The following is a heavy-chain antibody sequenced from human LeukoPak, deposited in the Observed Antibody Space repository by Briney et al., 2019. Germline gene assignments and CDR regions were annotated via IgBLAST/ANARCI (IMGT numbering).Heavy chain of an antibody. J-gene: IGHJ5*02. D-gene: IGHD3-22*01. CDR3: ARGDSSGSNCFDA. V-gene: IGHV4-59*01. Sequence: ASETLSLTCTVSGGSISSDYWNWIRQPPGRGLEWIGCIFHSGSTKYNPSLKSRLTITLDSCKNQFSLKVSSVTAADTAVYYCARGDSSGSNCFDAWGQGTLVTVSS. CDR1: GGSISSDY. CDR2: IFHSGST.